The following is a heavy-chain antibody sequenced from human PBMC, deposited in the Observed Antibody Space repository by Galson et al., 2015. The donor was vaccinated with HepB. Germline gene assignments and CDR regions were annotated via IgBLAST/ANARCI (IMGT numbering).Heavy chain of an antibody. D-gene: IGHD3/OR15-3a*01. Sequence: SVKVSCKASGFPFTSYGFTWVRQAPGQGFERVGWITAYNGHTNYAQKFQARVSLTTDASTRTAYMEMRNLRPDDTALYYCARGTVGLIRPRGDTLDYWGQGTLVTVSA. CDR2: ITAYNGHT. V-gene: IGHV1-18*01. J-gene: IGHJ4*02. CDR1: GFPFTSYG. CDR3: ARGTVGLIRPRGDTLDY.